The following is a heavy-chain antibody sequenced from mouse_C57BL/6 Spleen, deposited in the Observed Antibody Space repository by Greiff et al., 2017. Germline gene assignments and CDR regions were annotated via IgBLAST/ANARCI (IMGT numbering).Heavy chain of an antibody. V-gene: IGHV5-9-1*02. CDR3: TRDGYDGYYGDY. CDR1: GFTFSSYA. CDR2: ISSGGYYI. Sequence: EVMLVESGEGLVKPGGSLKLSCAASGFTFSSYAMSWVRQTPEKRLEWVAYISSGGYYIYYADTVKGRFTISRDNARNTLYLQMISLMSEDTAMYYCTRDGYDGYYGDYWGPGTTLTVSS. J-gene: IGHJ2*01. D-gene: IGHD2-3*01.